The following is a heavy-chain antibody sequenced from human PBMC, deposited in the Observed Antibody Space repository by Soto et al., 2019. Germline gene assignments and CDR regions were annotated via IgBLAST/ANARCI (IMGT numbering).Heavy chain of an antibody. CDR1: GYSFTGNS. D-gene: IGHD3-10*01. V-gene: IGHV1-2*02. Sequence: QVHLVQSGAEVRKPGSSVKVSCKASGYSFTGNSMHWVRQAPGQGLEWMGGINPNNGGINYAQKFQGRGTMTRDTSLSTAYMDVSRLRSDGTGVYYCVMPRGGVVYWGQGTLVTVSS. CDR3: VMPRGGVVY. CDR2: INPNNGGI. J-gene: IGHJ4*02.